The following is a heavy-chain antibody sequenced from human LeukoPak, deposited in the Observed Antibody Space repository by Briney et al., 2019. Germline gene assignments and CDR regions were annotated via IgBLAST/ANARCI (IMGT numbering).Heavy chain of an antibody. J-gene: IGHJ4*02. CDR2: ISYDGSNK. CDR3: AKDRYSGLNTIDY. D-gene: IGHD6-13*01. Sequence: GRSLRLSCAASGFTFSTYGMHWVRQAPGKGLEWVALISYDGSNKYYADSVKGRFTISRDNSKSTLYLQMNSLRAEDTAVYYCAKDRYSGLNTIDYWGQGTLVTVSS. V-gene: IGHV3-30*18. CDR1: GFTFSTYG.